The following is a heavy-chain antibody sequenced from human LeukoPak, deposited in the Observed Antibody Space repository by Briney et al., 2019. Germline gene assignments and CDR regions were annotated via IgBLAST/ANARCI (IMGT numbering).Heavy chain of an antibody. J-gene: IGHJ4*02. D-gene: IGHD2-21*02. V-gene: IGHV4-39*01. CDR3: ARQARVVVTAMRTLDY. CDR1: GGSISSSSYY. Sequence: PSETLSLTCTVSGGSISSSSYYWGWIRQPPGKGLEWIGSIYYSGSTYYNPSLKSRVTISVDTSKNQFSLKLSSVTAADTAVYYCARQARVVVTAMRTLDYWGQGTLVTVSS. CDR2: IYYSGST.